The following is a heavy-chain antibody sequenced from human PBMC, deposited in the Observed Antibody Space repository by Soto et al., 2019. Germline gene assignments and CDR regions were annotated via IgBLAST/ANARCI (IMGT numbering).Heavy chain of an antibody. D-gene: IGHD3-10*01. CDR1: GGSISSSSYY. Sequence: QLQLQESGPGLVKPSETLSLTCTVSGGSISSSSYYWGWIRQPPGKGLEWIGSIYYSGSTYYNPSLKSRVTISVDTSKNQFSLKLSSVTAADTAVYYCARQTENVLLWFGELQKYNWFDPWGQGTLVTVSS. V-gene: IGHV4-39*01. CDR3: ARQTENVLLWFGELQKYNWFDP. J-gene: IGHJ5*02. CDR2: IYYSGST.